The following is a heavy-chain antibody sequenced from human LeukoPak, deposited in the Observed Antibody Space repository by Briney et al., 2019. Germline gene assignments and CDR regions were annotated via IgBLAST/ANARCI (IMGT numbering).Heavy chain of an antibody. V-gene: IGHV3-33*01. J-gene: IGHJ4*02. CDR1: GFTFSSYG. Sequence: PGRSLRLSCAASGFTFSSYGMHWVRQAPGKGLEWVAVIWYDGSNKYYADSVKGRFTISRDNSKNTLYLQMNSLRAEDTAVYYCASTSGWYEPIDYWVQGTLVTVSS. CDR3: ASTSGWYEPIDY. D-gene: IGHD6-19*01. CDR2: IWYDGSNK.